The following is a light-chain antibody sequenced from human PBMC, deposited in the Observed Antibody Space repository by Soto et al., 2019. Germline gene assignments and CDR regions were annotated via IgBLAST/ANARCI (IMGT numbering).Light chain of an antibody. CDR2: GNT. CDR1: SSNIGSTYD. J-gene: IGLJ1*01. Sequence: QSVLTQPPPVSGAPVQRVTISCTGSSSNIGSTYDVQWYQQLPGTAPKLLIHGNTDRPSGVPDRFSGSKSGTSASLAITGLQADDEADYYCQSYDDSLSVHYVFGTGTKVTVL. V-gene: IGLV1-40*01. CDR3: QSYDDSLSVHYV.